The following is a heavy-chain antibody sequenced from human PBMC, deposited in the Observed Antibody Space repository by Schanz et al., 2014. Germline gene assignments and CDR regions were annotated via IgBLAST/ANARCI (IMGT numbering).Heavy chain of an antibody. D-gene: IGHD1-1*01. CDR3: ARDRRNADLDY. V-gene: IGHV3-23*04. Sequence: EVQLAESGGGLVQPGGSLRLSCAASTFTFSCDWMSWVRQAPGKGLEWVSSISSGGGSTYYADSVKGRFTISRDNSKNTLYLQMKSLRAEDTAVYYCARDRRNADLDYWGQGTLXTVSS. CDR1: TFTFSCDW. CDR2: ISSGGGST. J-gene: IGHJ4*02.